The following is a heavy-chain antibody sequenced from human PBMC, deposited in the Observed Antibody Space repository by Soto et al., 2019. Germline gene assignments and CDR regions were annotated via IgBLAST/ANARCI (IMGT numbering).Heavy chain of an antibody. CDR2: IRNKANSYTT. V-gene: IGHV3-72*01. D-gene: IGHD2-21*01. CDR3: TRDLALGIPSGLDV. CDR1: GFTFSDHY. Sequence: EVQLVESGGGLVQPGGSLRLSCAASGFTFSDHYMDWVRQAPGKGLEWVGRIRNKANSYTTEYAASVKGRFTISRDDSTNSLYLQMNSMKTEDTAVYFCTRDLALGIPSGLDVLGQGNTVTVS. J-gene: IGHJ6*02.